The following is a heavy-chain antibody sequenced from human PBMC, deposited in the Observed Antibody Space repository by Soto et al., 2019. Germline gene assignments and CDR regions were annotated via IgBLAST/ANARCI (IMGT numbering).Heavy chain of an antibody. CDR2: IKQDGSEK. CDR1: GFTFSIYW. CDR3: ARDPLVGASYYYYYGMDV. J-gene: IGHJ6*02. V-gene: IGHV3-7*03. D-gene: IGHD1-26*01. Sequence: GGSLRLSCAASGFTFSIYWMSWVRHAPGKGLEWVANIKQDGSEKYYVDSVKGRFTISRDNAKNSLYLQMNSLRAEDTAVYYCARDPLVGASYYYYYGMDVWGQGTTVTVSS.